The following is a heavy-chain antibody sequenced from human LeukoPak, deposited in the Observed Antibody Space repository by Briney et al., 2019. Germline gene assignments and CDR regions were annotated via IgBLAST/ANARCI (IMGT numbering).Heavy chain of an antibody. Sequence: TGGSLRLSCAASGFTFSSHWMHWVRQAPGKGLVWVSRITNDGSSTTYADSVKGRFTISRDNAKNSLYLQMNSLRAEDTAVYYCARKQLWKFYYDSSGYYDYWGQGTLVTVSS. V-gene: IGHV3-74*01. D-gene: IGHD3-22*01. CDR3: ARKQLWKFYYDSSGYYDY. CDR1: GFTFSSHW. CDR2: ITNDGSST. J-gene: IGHJ4*02.